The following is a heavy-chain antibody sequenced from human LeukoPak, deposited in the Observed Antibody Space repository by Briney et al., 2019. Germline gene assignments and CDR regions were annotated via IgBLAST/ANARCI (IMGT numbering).Heavy chain of an antibody. J-gene: IGHJ4*02. CDR2: ISGEGGST. Sequence: GGSLRLSCAASGFTFDDYAMHWVREAPGKGLEWVSLISGEGGSTYYADSVKGRFTISRDNSKNSLYLQMNSLRTEDTALYYCAKVPYSSSSEWHYWGQGTLVTVSS. D-gene: IGHD6-6*01. CDR3: AKVPYSSSSEWHY. V-gene: IGHV3-43*02. CDR1: GFTFDDYA.